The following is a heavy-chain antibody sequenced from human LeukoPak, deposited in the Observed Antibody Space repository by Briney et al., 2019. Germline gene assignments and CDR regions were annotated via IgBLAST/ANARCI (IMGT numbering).Heavy chain of an antibody. V-gene: IGHV3-21*01. D-gene: IGHD3-10*01. J-gene: IGHJ4*02. Sequence: GGSLRLSCAASGFICTTYSVNWVRQAPGKGLEWVSSISSSSTYISYADSVEGRFTISRDNAKNSLYLQMNSLRAEDTALYYCARVFSVNYYSGFDYWGEGTLVTVSS. CDR3: ARVFSVNYYSGFDY. CDR2: ISSSSTYI. CDR1: GFICTTYS.